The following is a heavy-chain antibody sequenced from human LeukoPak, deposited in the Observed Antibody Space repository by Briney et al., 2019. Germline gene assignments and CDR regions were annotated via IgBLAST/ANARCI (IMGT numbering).Heavy chain of an antibody. CDR1: GFTFNSFA. D-gene: IGHD2-2*01. J-gene: IGHJ4*02. CDR2: MSYDGEYN. Sequence: GRSLRLSCAASGFTFNSFAMRWVRQAPGKGLEWVAAMSYDGEYNYYADSVKGRFTISRDNSKNTLHLQMNSLRVEDTAVFYCARAHCSSTDCPPDFWGQGTLVTVSS. CDR3: ARAHCSSTDCPPDF. V-gene: IGHV3-30*01.